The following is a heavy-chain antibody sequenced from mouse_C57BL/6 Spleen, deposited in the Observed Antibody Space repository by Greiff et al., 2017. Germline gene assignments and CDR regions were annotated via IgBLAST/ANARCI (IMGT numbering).Heavy chain of an antibody. CDR2: IYPGSGST. CDR3: ARNSNYFGY. Sequence: QVQLQQSGAELVKPGASMKMSCKASGYTFTSYWITWVKQRPGQGLEWVGDIYPGSGSTNYNEKFKSKATLTVDTSSSTAYMQLSSLTSEDSAVYYCARNSNYFGYWGQGTTLTVSS. CDR1: GYTFTSYW. J-gene: IGHJ2*01. V-gene: IGHV1-55*01. D-gene: IGHD2-5*01.